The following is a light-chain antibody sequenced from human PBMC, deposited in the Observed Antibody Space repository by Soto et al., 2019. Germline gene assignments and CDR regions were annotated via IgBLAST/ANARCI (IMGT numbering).Light chain of an antibody. CDR3: SSYTTIKTVV. CDR2: EVS. CDR1: SSDIGTYKD. J-gene: IGLJ2*01. Sequence: QSVLTQPASVSGSPGQSITISCTGTSSDIGTYKDVSWFQHHPGKAPKLIIFEVSNRPSGISDRFSGFKSANTAYLTISGVQPEDEADYRCSSYTTIKTVVFGGGTKVTVL. V-gene: IGLV2-14*01.